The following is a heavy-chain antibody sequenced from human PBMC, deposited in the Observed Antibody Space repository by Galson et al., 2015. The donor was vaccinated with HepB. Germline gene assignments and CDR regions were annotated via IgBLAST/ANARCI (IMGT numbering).Heavy chain of an antibody. CDR3: AKDISSSGYDWGGFDY. J-gene: IGHJ4*02. Sequence: SLRLSCAASGFTFDDYAMHWVRQAPGKGLEWVSGISWNSGSIGYADSVKGRFTISRDNAKNSLYLQMNSLRAEDTALYYCAKDISSSGYDWGGFDYWGQGTLVTVSS. V-gene: IGHV3-9*01. CDR1: GFTFDDYA. CDR2: ISWNSGSI. D-gene: IGHD5-12*01.